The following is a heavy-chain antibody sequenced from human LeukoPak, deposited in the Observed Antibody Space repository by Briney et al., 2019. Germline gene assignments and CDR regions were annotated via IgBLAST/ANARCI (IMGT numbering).Heavy chain of an antibody. CDR1: GDSVSSNSAA. J-gene: IGHJ5*02. V-gene: IGHV6-1*01. D-gene: IGHD5-12*01. CDR2: TYYRSKWYN. Sequence: SQTLSLTCAISGDSVSSNSAAWNWIRQSPSRGLEWLGRTYYRSKWYNDYAVSVKSRITINPDTSKNQFSLQLNSVTPEDAAVYYCARGREWLRFGQYWFDPWGQGTLVTVSS. CDR3: ARGREWLRFGQYWFDP.